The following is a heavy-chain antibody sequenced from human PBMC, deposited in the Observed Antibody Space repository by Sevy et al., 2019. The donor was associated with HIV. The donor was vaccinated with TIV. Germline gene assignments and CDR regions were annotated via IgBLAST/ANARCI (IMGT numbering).Heavy chain of an antibody. Sequence: GGSLRLSCPASGFTFDDYAMHWVRQAPGKGLEWVSGISWNSGRIGYADSVKGRFTISRDNAKNSLYLQMNSLRAEDTALYYCAQSYDSSDPVDYWGQGTLVTVSS. V-gene: IGHV3-9*01. D-gene: IGHD3-22*01. J-gene: IGHJ4*02. CDR2: ISWNSGRI. CDR3: AQSYDSSDPVDY. CDR1: GFTFDDYA.